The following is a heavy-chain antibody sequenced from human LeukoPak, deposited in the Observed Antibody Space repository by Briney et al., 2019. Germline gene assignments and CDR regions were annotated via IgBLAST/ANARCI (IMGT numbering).Heavy chain of an antibody. D-gene: IGHD3-16*01. CDR3: ARDGVDAGIYFDY. CDR1: GFTFSSYW. CDR2: INQDGSEK. Sequence: GGSLRLSCAASGFTFSSYWMSWVRQAPGKGLEWVANINQDGSEKYYVDSVKGRFTISRDNAKNSLYLQMNSLRAEDTAVYYCARDGVDAGIYFDYWGQGNLVTVSS. V-gene: IGHV3-7*01. J-gene: IGHJ4*02.